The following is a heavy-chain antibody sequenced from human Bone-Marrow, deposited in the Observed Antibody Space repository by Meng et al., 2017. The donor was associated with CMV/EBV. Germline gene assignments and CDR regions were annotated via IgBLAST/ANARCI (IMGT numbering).Heavy chain of an antibody. CDR1: GGSSSSSSYY. J-gene: IGHJ6*02. CDR2: IYYNENT. CDR3: ARVPITPSYYYGMDV. V-gene: IGHV4-39*07. D-gene: IGHD5-24*01. Sequence: SETLSLTCSGEGGSSSSSSYYWGWIRQPPGKGLEWIGNIYYNENTYYNASLKSRVTISVDTSKNQFSLKLSSVTAADTVVYYCARVPITPSYYYGMDVWGQGTTVTVSS.